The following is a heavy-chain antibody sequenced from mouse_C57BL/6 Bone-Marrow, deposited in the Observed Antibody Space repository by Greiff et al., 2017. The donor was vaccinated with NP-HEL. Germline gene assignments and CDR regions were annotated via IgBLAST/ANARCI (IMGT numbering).Heavy chain of an antibody. CDR2: ISDGGSYT. V-gene: IGHV5-4*01. CDR3: ARDSSGPWFAY. CDR1: GFTFSSYA. D-gene: IGHD3-2*02. J-gene: IGHJ3*01. Sequence: EVQVVESGGGLVKPGGSLKLSCAASGFTFSSYAMSWVRQTPEKRLEWVATISDGGSYTYYPDNVKGRFTISRDNAKNNLYLQMSHLKSEDTAMYYCARDSSGPWFAYWGQGTLVTVSA.